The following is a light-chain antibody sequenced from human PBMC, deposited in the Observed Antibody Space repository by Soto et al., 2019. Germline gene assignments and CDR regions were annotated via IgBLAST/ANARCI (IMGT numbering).Light chain of an antibody. V-gene: IGLV2-8*01. Sequence: QSALTQPPSASGSPGQSVTISCTGTSSDVGAYKYVSWYQQYPGKAPKLMIYEVTKRPSGVPDRFSGSKSGNTASLTVSGLQAEDEADDYCTSYVGNAIWVFGGGTKLTVL. J-gene: IGLJ3*02. CDR1: SSDVGAYKY. CDR2: EVT. CDR3: TSYVGNAIWV.